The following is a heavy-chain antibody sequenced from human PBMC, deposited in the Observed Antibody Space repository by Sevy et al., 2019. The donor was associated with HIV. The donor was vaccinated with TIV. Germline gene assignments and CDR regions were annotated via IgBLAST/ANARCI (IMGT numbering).Heavy chain of an antibody. Sequence: SETLSLTCAVYGGSFSGYYWSWIRQPPGKGLEWIGEINHSGSTNYNPSLKSRVTISVDTSKNKFSLKLSSVTAADTAVYYCARGVSIAAAALDYWGQGTLVTVSS. D-gene: IGHD6-13*01. CDR3: ARGVSIAAAALDY. CDR2: INHSGST. V-gene: IGHV4-34*01. J-gene: IGHJ4*02. CDR1: GGSFSGYY.